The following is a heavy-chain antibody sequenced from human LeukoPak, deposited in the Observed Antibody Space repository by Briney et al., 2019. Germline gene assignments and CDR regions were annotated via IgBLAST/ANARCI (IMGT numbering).Heavy chain of an antibody. CDR1: GGSISSYY. D-gene: IGHD3-3*01. J-gene: IGHJ4*02. Sequence: SETLSLTCTVSGGSISSYYWSWIRQPPGKGLEWIGYIYYSGSINYNPSLKSRVTISVDTSKNQFSLKLSSVTAADTAVYYCARQAAAEGYYDFWSGYSEYYFDYWGQGTLVTVSS. CDR2: IYYSGSI. CDR3: ARQAAAEGYYDFWSGYSEYYFDY. V-gene: IGHV4-59*08.